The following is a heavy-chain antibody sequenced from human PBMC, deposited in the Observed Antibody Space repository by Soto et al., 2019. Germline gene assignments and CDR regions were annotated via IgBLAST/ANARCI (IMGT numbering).Heavy chain of an antibody. J-gene: IGHJ3*01. CDR3: ARLPGVRGVFDGVNV. CDR2: IYPGDSDT. Sequence: GESLKISCKGSGYSFAGYWIGWVRQMPGKGLDWMGVIYPGDSDTRYSPSFHGQVTISADKSISTAYLQWSSLKASDTAMYFCARLPGVRGVFDGVNVWGQGTMVTV. V-gene: IGHV5-51*01. D-gene: IGHD3-10*01. CDR1: GYSFAGYW.